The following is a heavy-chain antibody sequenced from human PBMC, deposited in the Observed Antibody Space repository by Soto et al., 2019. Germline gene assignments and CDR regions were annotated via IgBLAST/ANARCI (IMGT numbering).Heavy chain of an antibody. V-gene: IGHV4-39*01. J-gene: IGHJ4*02. Sequence: QLQLQESGPGLVKPSETLSLTCTVSGGSISSSSYYWGWIRQPPGKGLEWIGSIYYSGSTYYNPSLKSRVTISVDTSKNQFSLKLSSVTAADTAVYYCARQNVLLWFGESYYFDYWGQGTLVTVSS. CDR2: IYYSGST. CDR3: ARQNVLLWFGESYYFDY. CDR1: GGSISSSSYY. D-gene: IGHD3-10*01.